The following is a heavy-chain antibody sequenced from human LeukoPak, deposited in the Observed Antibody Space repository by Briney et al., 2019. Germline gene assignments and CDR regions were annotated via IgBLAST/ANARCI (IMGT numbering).Heavy chain of an antibody. CDR2: IDPNSGGT. D-gene: IGHD6-6*01. Sequence: ASVKVSCKASGYTFSGYYMQWVRQAPGQGLEWMGWIDPNSGGTDYAQKFQGRVTMTRDTSINTAYMELSGLTSDDTAVYYCARDHIAARSGFDSWGQGTLVTVSS. J-gene: IGHJ4*02. CDR3: ARDHIAARSGFDS. V-gene: IGHV1-2*02. CDR1: GYTFSGYY.